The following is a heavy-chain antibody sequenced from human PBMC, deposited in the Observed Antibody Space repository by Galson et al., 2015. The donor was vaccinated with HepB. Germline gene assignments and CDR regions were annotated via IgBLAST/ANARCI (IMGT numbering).Heavy chain of an antibody. Sequence: SVKVSCKASGYSFTSFGISWVRQAPGQGLEWMGGIIPIFGTANYAQKFQGRVTITADESTSTAYMELSSLRSEDTAVYYCARERQLLRVPGQQLVLWGQGTLVTVSS. V-gene: IGHV1-69*13. CDR2: IIPIFGTA. CDR1: GYSFTSFG. D-gene: IGHD6-13*01. CDR3: ARERQLLRVPGQQLVL. J-gene: IGHJ4*02.